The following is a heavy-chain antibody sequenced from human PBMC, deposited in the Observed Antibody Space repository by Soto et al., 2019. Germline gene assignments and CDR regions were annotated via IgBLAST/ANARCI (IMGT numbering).Heavy chain of an antibody. V-gene: IGHV2-70*13. J-gene: IGHJ6*02. CDR1: GFSLTSPGMC. CDR2: IERDDDDK. Sequence: SGPTLVNPTETLTLTCTFSGFSLTSPGMCVSWIRQPPGKALEWLALIERDDDDKYYSTSLKTRLTISKDTRKNQVVLTMANMDPEDTGTYYCARSIRGPRRFNGMDVWGQGTTVTVSS. CDR3: ARSIRGPRRFNGMDV. D-gene: IGHD1-20*01.